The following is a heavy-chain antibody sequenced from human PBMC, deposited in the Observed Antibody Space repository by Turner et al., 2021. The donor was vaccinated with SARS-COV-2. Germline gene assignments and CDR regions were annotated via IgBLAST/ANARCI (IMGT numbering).Heavy chain of an antibody. CDR2: IKQGGSEK. CDR1: GFTFSSYW. J-gene: IGHJ4*02. CDR3: ARDQGVTTGPFDY. V-gene: IGHV3-7*01. D-gene: IGHD4-4*01. Sequence: EVQLVESGGGLAQPGGSLTPSCAASGFTFSSYWMSWVRRAAGKGLDWGANIKQGGSEKYYVASVKGRCTISRDNAKNSLYLQMNSLRAEDTAVYYCARDQGVTTGPFDYWGQGTLVTVSS.